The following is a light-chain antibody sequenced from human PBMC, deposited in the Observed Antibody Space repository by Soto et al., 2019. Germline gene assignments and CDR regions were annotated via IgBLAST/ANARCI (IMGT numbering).Light chain of an antibody. V-gene: IGLV1-40*01. J-gene: IGLJ3*02. CDR1: SSNVGAGYD. Sequence: QSVLTQPPSVSGAPGQRVTISCTGSSSNVGAGYDVHWYQQLPGTAPKLFIYANNKRPSGVPDRSSGSKSGTSASLAISGLQAEDEADYYCQSYDSSLGASVFGGGTKLTVL. CDR2: ANN. CDR3: QSYDSSLGASV.